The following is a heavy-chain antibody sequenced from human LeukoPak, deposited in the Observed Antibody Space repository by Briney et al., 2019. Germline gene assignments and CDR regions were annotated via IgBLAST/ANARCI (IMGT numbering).Heavy chain of an antibody. J-gene: IGHJ4*02. CDR3: AIFHCSGGSCYRYFDY. V-gene: IGHV3-23*01. CDR1: GFTFSSYA. CDR2: ISGSGGST. Sequence: GGSLRLSCAASGFTFSSYAMSWVRQAPGKGLEWVSAISGSGGSTYYADSVKGRFTISRDNSKNTLYLQMNSLRAEDTAVYYCAIFHCSGGSCYRYFDYWGQGTLVTVSS. D-gene: IGHD2-15*01.